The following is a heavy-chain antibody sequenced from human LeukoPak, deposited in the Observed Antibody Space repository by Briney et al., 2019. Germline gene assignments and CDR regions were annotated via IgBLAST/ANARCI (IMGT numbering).Heavy chain of an antibody. J-gene: IGHJ4*02. V-gene: IGHV4-4*07. CDR3: ARGGYNELDY. CDR1: GGSISSHY. Sequence: SETLSLTCTVSGGSISSHYWSWIRQSPGKGLEWIGRISSSGSTNYNPSLKSRVTMSVDTSKNQFTLNLISVTAADTAVYYCARGGYNELDYWGQGILVTVSS. CDR2: ISSSGST. D-gene: IGHD5-24*01.